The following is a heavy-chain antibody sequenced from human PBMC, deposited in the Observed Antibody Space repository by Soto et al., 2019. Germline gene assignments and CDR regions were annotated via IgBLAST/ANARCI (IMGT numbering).Heavy chain of an antibody. CDR2: ISGSGGST. J-gene: IGHJ6*02. V-gene: IGHV3-23*01. CDR1: GFTFSGYA. Sequence: GRSLSLSCSGSGFTFSGYAMSWVRPSPGKGLEWVSAISGSGGSTYYADSVKGRFPISRDNSKNTLYLQMNSLRADDTAVYYCARYLSSSSSYYFYGMDVWGQGTTVTVS. CDR3: ARYLSSSSSYYFYGMDV. D-gene: IGHD6-6*01.